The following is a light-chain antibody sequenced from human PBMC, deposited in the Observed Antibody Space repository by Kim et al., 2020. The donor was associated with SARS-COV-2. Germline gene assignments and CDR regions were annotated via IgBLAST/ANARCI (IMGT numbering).Light chain of an antibody. CDR2: GAS. V-gene: IGKV3-20*01. CDR1: QIVSNNF. J-gene: IGKJ1*01. Sequence: EIVLTQSPGTLSLSPGERATLSCRASQIVSNNFVAWYQQKPGQAPRLLIYGASFRATGIPDRFSGSGSGTDFTLTISRLEPEDSAVYHCQQYGSSPRTFGQGTKVDIK. CDR3: QQYGSSPRT.